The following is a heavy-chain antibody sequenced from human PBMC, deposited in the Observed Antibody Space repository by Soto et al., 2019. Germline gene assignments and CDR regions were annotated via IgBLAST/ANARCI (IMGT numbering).Heavy chain of an antibody. CDR3: ARGPGGADVYYYYYMDV. D-gene: IGHD3-16*01. V-gene: IGHV3-48*01. Sequence: EMQLVESGGGLVQPGGSLRLSCAASGVTFSSFSMNWVRQAPGKGLEWLSYISSRSSAIYYADSVKGRLTISRDNANNAVYLQMNSLRAEDTAVYYCARGPGGADVYYYYYMDVWGKGTTVTVSS. CDR1: GVTFSSFS. CDR2: ISSRSSAI. J-gene: IGHJ6*03.